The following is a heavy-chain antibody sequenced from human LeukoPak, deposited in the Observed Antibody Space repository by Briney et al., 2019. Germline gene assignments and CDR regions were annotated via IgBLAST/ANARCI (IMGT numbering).Heavy chain of an antibody. Sequence: SETLSPTCAVSGGSISSSNWWSWVRQPPGKGLEWIGEIYHSGSTNYNPSLKSRVTISVDKSKNQFSLKLSSVTAADTAVYYCARDPGIAAAATNWFDPWGQGTLVTVSS. J-gene: IGHJ5*02. D-gene: IGHD6-13*01. CDR3: ARDPGIAAAATNWFDP. CDR1: GGSISSSNW. V-gene: IGHV4-4*02. CDR2: IYHSGST.